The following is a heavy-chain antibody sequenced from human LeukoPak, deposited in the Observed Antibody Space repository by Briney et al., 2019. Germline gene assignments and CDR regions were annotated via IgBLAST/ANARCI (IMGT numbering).Heavy chain of an antibody. CDR1: GVAISSADHY. J-gene: IGHJ3*02. CDR3: ARDSAVVVGTRLSDI. CDR2: ICYTGST. Sequence: SETLSLTCTVSGVAISSADHYWSWIRQHPGKSLEWIVYICYTGSTNYNPSLESRLTISVDTSKNQFSLRLSSVTAADTAVYYCARDSAVVVGTRLSDIWGQGTMVTVSS. D-gene: IGHD2-15*01. V-gene: IGHV4-31*03.